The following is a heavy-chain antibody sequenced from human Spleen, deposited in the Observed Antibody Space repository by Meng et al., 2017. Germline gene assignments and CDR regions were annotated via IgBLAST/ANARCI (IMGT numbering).Heavy chain of an antibody. J-gene: IGHJ4*02. D-gene: IGHD6-25*01. CDR2: INPNRGVT. CDR3: ARDEDISAAGKLFGDY. CDR1: DDTLPSNG. Sequence: QVVQSGAEVKKTGASVKAPCKVSDDTLPSNGYSWVRQAPGQGLGWMGRINPNRGVTNYAQKFQGRVTVTRDTSISTAYMELSSLRSDDTAIYYCARDEDISAAGKLFGDYWGQGTLVTVSS. V-gene: IGHV1-2*06.